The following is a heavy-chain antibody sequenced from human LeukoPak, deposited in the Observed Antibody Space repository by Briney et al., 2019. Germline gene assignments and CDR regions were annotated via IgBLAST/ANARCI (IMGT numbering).Heavy chain of an antibody. CDR3: ARSSGWRYYFDY. CDR1: GGSFSGYY. CDR2: INHSGST. J-gene: IGHJ4*02. D-gene: IGHD6-19*01. Sequence: SETLTLTCAVYGGSFSGYYWSWLRQPPGKGLEWLGEINHSGSTNYNPSLKSRVTISVDTSKNQFSLKLRSVTAADTAVYYGARSSGWRYYFDYWGQGTLVTVSP. V-gene: IGHV4-34*01.